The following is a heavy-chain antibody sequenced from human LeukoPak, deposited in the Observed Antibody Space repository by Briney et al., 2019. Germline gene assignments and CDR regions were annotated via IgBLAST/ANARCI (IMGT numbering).Heavy chain of an antibody. J-gene: IGHJ4*02. D-gene: IGHD3-22*01. CDR1: GYSISSGYY. V-gene: IGHV4-38-2*02. Sequence: SETLSLTCTVSGYSISSGYYWGWIRQPPGKGLEWIGSIYHSGSTYYNPSLKSRVTISVDTSKNQFSLKLSSVTAADTAVYYCARDYDSSGYLDYWGQGTLVTASS. CDR2: IYHSGST. CDR3: ARDYDSSGYLDY.